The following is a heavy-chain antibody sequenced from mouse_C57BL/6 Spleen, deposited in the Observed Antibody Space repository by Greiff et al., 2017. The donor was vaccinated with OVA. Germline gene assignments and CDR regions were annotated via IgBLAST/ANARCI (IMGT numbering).Heavy chain of an antibody. CDR1: GFTFSSYA. D-gene: IGHD1-1*01. CDR3: ARGPFYYGSPPYYFDY. V-gene: IGHV5-4*03. Sequence: EVMLVESGGGLVKPGGSLKLSCAASGFTFSSYAMSWVRQTPEKRLEWVATISDGGSYTYYPDNVKGRFTISRDNAKNNLYLQMSHLKSEDTAMYYCARGPFYYGSPPYYFDYWGQGTTLTVSS. J-gene: IGHJ2*01. CDR2: ISDGGSYT.